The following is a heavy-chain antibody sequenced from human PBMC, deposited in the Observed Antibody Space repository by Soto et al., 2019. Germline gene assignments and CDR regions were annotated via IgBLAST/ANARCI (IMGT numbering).Heavy chain of an antibody. CDR1: GGSISSYY. CDR2: IYYSGST. J-gene: IGHJ4*02. Sequence: SETLSLTCTVSGGSISSYYWSWIRQPPGKGLEWIGYIYYSGSTNYNPSLKSRVTISVDTSKNQLSLKLSSVTAADTAVYYCARLDCSGGSCYSYFDYWGQGTLVTVSS. CDR3: ARLDCSGGSCYSYFDY. D-gene: IGHD2-15*01. V-gene: IGHV4-59*08.